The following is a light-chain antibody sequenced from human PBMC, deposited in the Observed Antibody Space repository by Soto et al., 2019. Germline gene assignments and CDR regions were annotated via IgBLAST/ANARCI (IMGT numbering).Light chain of an antibody. CDR2: NVT. CDR3: CSFVGVTNDV. J-gene: IGLJ1*01. CDR1: GNAVSYQL. V-gene: IGLV2-23*02. Sequence: QSARTQPASVSGSPGQSITISCSGNAVSYQLVSWYQQQPGKAPKLILYNVTRRPSGVSNRFSGFKSGTTASLKITGLQVEDEADYYCCSFVGVTNDVFGNGTKVTVL.